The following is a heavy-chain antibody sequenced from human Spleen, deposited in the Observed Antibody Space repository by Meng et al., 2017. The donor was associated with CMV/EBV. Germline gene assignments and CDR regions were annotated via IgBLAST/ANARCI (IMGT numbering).Heavy chain of an antibody. V-gene: IGHV4-59*12. CDR3: AIRGASTYTTDFDY. J-gene: IGHJ4*02. CDR1: GGSISSYY. Sequence: SETLSLTCTVSGGSISSYYWSWIRQPPGKGLEWIGYIYYSGSTNYNPSLKSRVTISVDTSKNQFSLKLSSVTAADTAVYYCAIRGASTYTTDFDYWGQGTLVTVSS. CDR2: IYYSGST. D-gene: IGHD1-14*01.